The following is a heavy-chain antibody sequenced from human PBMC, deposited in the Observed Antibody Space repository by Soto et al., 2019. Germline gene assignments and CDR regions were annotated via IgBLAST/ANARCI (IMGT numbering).Heavy chain of an antibody. CDR1: GGSFSGYY. V-gene: IGHV4-34*01. CDR2: INHSGST. D-gene: IGHD5-18*01. CDR3: ARACRTAMVHFDY. Sequence: QVQLQQWGAGLLKPSETLSLTCAVYGGSFSGYYWSWIRQPPGKGLEWMGEINHSGSTNYNPSLKSTLTISVDTSKNPCSLKLGSVTAADTAVYYCARACRTAMVHFDYWGQGTLVTVSS. J-gene: IGHJ4*02.